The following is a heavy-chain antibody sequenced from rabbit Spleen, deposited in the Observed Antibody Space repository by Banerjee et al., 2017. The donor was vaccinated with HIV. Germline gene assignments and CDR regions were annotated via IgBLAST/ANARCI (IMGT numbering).Heavy chain of an antibody. V-gene: IGHV1S40*01. J-gene: IGHJ4*01. CDR1: GVSFTNNYY. D-gene: IGHD4-1*01. Sequence: QSLEESGGDLVKPGASLTLTCTASGVSFTNNYYMCWVRQAPGKGLEWIGCIYTGSGGSTHYASWAKGRFTISKTSSTTVTLQMTSLTAADTATYFCARDLAGAIGWNFYLWGPGTLVTVS. CDR2: IYTGSGGST. CDR3: ARDLAGAIGWNFYL.